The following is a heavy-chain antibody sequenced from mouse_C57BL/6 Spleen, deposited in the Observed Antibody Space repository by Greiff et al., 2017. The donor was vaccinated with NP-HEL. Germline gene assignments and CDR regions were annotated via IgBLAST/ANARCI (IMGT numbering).Heavy chain of an antibody. V-gene: IGHV5-4*01. CDR2: ISDGGSYT. D-gene: IGHD1-1*01. J-gene: IGHJ1*03. CDR1: GFTFSSYA. Sequence: EVQLVESGGGLVKPGGSLKLSCAASGFTFSSYAMSWVRQTPEKRLEWVATISDGGSYTYYPDNVKGRFTISRDNAKNNLYLQMSHLKSEDTAMYYCARGDYGSSPLGYFDVWGTGTTVTVSS. CDR3: ARGDYGSSPLGYFDV.